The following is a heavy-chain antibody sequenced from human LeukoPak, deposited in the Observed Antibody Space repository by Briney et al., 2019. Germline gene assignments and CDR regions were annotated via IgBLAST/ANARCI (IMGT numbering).Heavy chain of an antibody. J-gene: IGHJ4*02. CDR3: ARDEEDCGGDCYDY. CDR1: GDSVSINSAA. V-gene: IGHV6-1*01. D-gene: IGHD2-21*02. Sequence: SQTVSLTCAISGDSVSINSAAWNWIRQPPSRGLEWLGRTYYRSKWYNDYAVSVKSRITINPDTSKNRFALQLNSVTPEDTAVYYCARDEEDCGGDCYDYWGQGTLVTVSS. CDR2: TYYRSKWYN.